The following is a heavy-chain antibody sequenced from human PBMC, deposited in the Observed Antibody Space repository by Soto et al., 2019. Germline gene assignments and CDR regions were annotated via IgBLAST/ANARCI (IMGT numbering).Heavy chain of an antibody. D-gene: IGHD2-2*01. CDR1: GGSFSGYY. V-gene: IGHV4-34*01. Sequence: SETLSLTCAVYGGSFSGYYWSWIRQPPGKGLEWIGEINHSGITNYNPSLKSRVTISVDTSKNQFSLKLSSVTAADTAVYYCARGRGCSSTSCTPSYFDYWGQGTLVTVSS. CDR3: ARGRGCSSTSCTPSYFDY. J-gene: IGHJ4*02. CDR2: INHSGIT.